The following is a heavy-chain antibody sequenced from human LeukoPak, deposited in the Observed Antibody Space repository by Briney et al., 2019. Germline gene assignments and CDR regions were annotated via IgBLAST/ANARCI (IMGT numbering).Heavy chain of an antibody. Sequence: ASVKVSCKASGYTFTSYDINWVRQATGQGLEWMGWMNPNSGNTGYAQKFQGRVTMTRNTSISTAYMELSSLRSEDTAVYYCARGPNWGTGVRYNWFDPWGQGTLVTVSS. CDR3: ARGPNWGTGVRYNWFDP. CDR2: MNPNSGNT. J-gene: IGHJ5*02. D-gene: IGHD3-16*01. CDR1: GYTFTSYD. V-gene: IGHV1-8*01.